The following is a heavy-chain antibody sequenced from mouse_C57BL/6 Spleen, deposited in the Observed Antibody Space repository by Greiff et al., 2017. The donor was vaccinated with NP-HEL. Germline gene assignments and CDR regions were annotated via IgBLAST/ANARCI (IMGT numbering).Heavy chain of an antibody. CDR2: IYPGDGDT. J-gene: IGHJ1*03. D-gene: IGHD1-1*01. V-gene: IGHV1-82*01. CDR1: GYAFSSSW. CDR3: DYYYGSSYWYFDV. Sequence: QVQLQQSGPELVKPGASVKISCKASGYAFSSSWMNWVKQRPGKGLEWIGRIYPGDGDTNYNGKFKGKATLTADKSSSTAYMQLSSLTSEDSAVYFCDYYYGSSYWYFDVWGTGTTVTVSS.